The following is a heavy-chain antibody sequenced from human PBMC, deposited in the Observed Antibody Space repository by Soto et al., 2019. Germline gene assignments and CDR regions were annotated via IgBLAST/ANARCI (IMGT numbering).Heavy chain of an antibody. J-gene: IGHJ6*02. CDR1: GFTFDDYA. V-gene: IGHV3-9*01. CDR3: GKDLDASVTTPSGMDV. Sequence: EVQLVESGGGLVQPGRSLRLSCAASGFTFDDYAMHWVRQVPGKGLEWVSGISWNSGRIGYADSVKGRFTISRDNAKNSLYLEINSLRTEDTALYHWGKDLDASVTTPSGMDVWGQGTTVTVSS. CDR2: ISWNSGRI. D-gene: IGHD3-3*01.